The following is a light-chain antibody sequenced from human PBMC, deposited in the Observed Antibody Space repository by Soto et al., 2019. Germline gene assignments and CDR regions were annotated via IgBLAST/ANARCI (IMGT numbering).Light chain of an antibody. CDR1: QSISSY. Sequence: DIQMTQSPSSLSASVGDRVTITCRASQSISSYLNWYQHKPGKAPKLLIYAAFSLQSGVPSRFSGSRSGTDFTLTISSLQPEDFATYYCQQSFTTPWTFGQGTKVEIK. V-gene: IGKV1-39*01. J-gene: IGKJ1*01. CDR3: QQSFTTPWT. CDR2: AAF.